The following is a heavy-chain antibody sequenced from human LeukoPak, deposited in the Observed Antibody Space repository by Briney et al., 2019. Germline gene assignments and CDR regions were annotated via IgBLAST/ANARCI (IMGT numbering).Heavy chain of an antibody. J-gene: IGHJ5*01. CDR3: AKDPIPGRIAAAGTGWFDY. CDR2: IWFDGSNK. D-gene: IGHD6-13*01. Sequence: GGSLRLSCAASGFTFSYYGMHWVRQAPGKGLEWVAVIWFDGSNKYYADSVKGRFTVSRDNSKNTMDLQMNSLRAEDTAVYYCAKDPIPGRIAAAGTGWFDYWGQGTLVTVSS. V-gene: IGHV3-33*06. CDR1: GFTFSYYG.